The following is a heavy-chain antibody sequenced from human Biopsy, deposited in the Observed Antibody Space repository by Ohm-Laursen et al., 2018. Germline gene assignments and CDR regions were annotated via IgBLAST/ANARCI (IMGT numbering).Heavy chain of an antibody. D-gene: IGHD3-10*01. J-gene: IGHJ6*02. CDR1: GFTLSSYS. CDR2: ISSSSDNI. V-gene: IGHV3-21*01. Sequence: GSLRLSCAASGFTLSSYSMNWVRQTPGKGLEWVSTISSSSDNIYYVDSVKGRFTISRDNAKNSLYLQMNSLRAEDTAVYYCARSRGSSGIATFYYYGMDVWGQGTTVTVSS. CDR3: ARSRGSSGIATFYYYGMDV.